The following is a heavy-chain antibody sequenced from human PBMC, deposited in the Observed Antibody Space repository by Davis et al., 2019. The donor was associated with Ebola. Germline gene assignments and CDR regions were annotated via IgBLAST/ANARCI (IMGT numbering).Heavy chain of an antibody. CDR1: GFSFSRFA. V-gene: IGHV3-23*01. D-gene: IGHD3-10*01. Sequence: GESLKISCAASGFSFSRFAMNWVRQAPGKGLEWVSVISGSGGGTYYADSVKGRFTISRDNSKNTLYLQMNSLRAEDTAVYYCATQQIWFGEVEWGQGTLVTVSS. CDR2: ISGSGGGT. CDR3: ATQQIWFGEVE. J-gene: IGHJ4*02.